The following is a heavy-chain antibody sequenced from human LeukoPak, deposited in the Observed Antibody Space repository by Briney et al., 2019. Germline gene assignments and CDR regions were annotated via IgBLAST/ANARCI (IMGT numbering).Heavy chain of an antibody. D-gene: IGHD6-13*01. Sequence: ASVKVSCKASGYTFTGYYMHWVRQAPGQGLEWMGWINPNSGGTNYAQKFQGWVTMTRDTSISTAYMELSRLRSDDTAVYYCARGIKDRIAAAGWFDPWGQGTLVTVSS. CDR1: GYTFTGYY. CDR3: ARGIKDRIAAAGWFDP. J-gene: IGHJ5*02. CDR2: INPNSGGT. V-gene: IGHV1-2*04.